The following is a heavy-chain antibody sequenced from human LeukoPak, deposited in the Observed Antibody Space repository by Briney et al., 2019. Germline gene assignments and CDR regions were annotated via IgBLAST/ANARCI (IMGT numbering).Heavy chain of an antibody. CDR3: ARVRDTSMVDSFDS. D-gene: IGHD5-18*01. J-gene: IGHJ4*02. V-gene: IGHV3-21*01. Sequence: GGSLRLSCAASGFTFTTYSVNWVRQAPGKGLECVSSISGSSSYIYYADSVKGRFTISRDNAKNSQYLQMISMRAEDTAVYYCARVRDTSMVDSFDSWGQGTLVTVSS. CDR2: ISGSSSYI. CDR1: GFTFTTYS.